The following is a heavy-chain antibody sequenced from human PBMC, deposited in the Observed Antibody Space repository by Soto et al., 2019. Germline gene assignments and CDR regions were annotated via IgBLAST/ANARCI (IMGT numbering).Heavy chain of an antibody. V-gene: IGHV3-33*01. CDR3: ARELSRTGNYKKDAFRN. Sequence: GGSLRLSCAASGVTFRSSGMHWVRQAPGKGLEWVAVIWYDGTSKYYAESVKGRFTISRDSSKNTLYLQMNSLRAEDTAVYYCARELSRTGNYKKDAFRNWGQGTMVTVSS. J-gene: IGHJ3*02. D-gene: IGHD3-10*01. CDR2: IWYDGTSK. CDR1: GVTFRSSG.